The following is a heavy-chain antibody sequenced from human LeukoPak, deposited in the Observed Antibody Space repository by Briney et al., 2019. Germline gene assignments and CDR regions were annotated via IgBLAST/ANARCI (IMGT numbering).Heavy chain of an antibody. J-gene: IGHJ5*02. D-gene: IGHD2-2*01. CDR1: GDSVSSNSVT. CDR3: ARRLTQYDCFDP. V-gene: IGHV6-1*01. Sequence: SQTLSLACAISGDSVSSNSVTWNWIRQSPSRGLEWLGRTYYRSTWYNDYAVSVRGRITVNPDTSKNQFSLHLNSVAPEDTAVYYCARRLTQYDCFDPWGQGILVTVSS. CDR2: TYYRSTWYN.